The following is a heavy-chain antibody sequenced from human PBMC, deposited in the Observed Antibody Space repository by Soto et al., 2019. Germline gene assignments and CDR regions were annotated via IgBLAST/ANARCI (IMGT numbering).Heavy chain of an antibody. CDR2: ISGSGGST. V-gene: IGHV3-23*01. CDR1: GFTFSSYA. CDR3: AKVGIYGSGSRGWFDP. Sequence: PVGSLRLSCAASGFTFSSYAMSWVRQAPGKGLEWVSAISGSGGSTYYADSVKGRFTISRDNSKNTLYLQMNSLRAEDTAVYYCAKVGIYGSGSRGWFDPWGQGTLVTVSS. D-gene: IGHD3-10*01. J-gene: IGHJ5*02.